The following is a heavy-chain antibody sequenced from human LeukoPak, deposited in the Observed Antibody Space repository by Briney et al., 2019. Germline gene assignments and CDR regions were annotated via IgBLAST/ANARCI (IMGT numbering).Heavy chain of an antibody. CDR3: AKGLYSSSSYFDY. CDR2: ISDSGGST. V-gene: IGHV3-23*01. CDR1: GFSLSNFQ. J-gene: IGHJ4*02. Sequence: GRSLRLSCVASGFSLSNFQMYWVRQAPGKGLEWVSAISDSGGSTFYADSVEGRFTISRDNSKNTLYLQMNSLRAEDTAVYYCAKGLYSSSSYFDYWGQGTLVTVSS. D-gene: IGHD6-6*01.